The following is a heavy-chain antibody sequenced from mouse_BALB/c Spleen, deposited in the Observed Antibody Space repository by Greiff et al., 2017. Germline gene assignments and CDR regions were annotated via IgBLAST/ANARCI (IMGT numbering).Heavy chain of an antibody. J-gene: IGHJ4*01. D-gene: IGHD2-14*01. CDR2: IDPANGNT. V-gene: IGHV14-3*02. CDR3: ARRGYDGYYYAMDY. CDR1: GFNIKDTY. Sequence: VQLQQSGAELVKPGASVKLSCTASGFNIKDTYMHWVKQRPEQGLEWIGRIDPANGNTKYDPKFQGKATITADTSSNTAYLQLSSLTSEDTAVYYCARRGYDGYYYAMDYWGQGTSVTVSS.